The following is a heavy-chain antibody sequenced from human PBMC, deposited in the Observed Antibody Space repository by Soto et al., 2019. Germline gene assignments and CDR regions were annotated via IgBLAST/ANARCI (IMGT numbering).Heavy chain of an antibody. Sequence: PGGSLRLSCEASGFPFSDYWMSLVRQSPGKGPEWVANIKFDGSEKQYVDSVRGRFTISRDNSRSSLSLQMNSLRAGDTAVYYCVKDGGYCPSSTCYATRNHYLDSWGQGNXVTVSS. D-gene: IGHD2-2*01. J-gene: IGHJ4*02. CDR1: GFPFSDYW. CDR2: IKFDGSEK. V-gene: IGHV3-7*03. CDR3: VKDGGYCPSSTCYATRNHYLDS.